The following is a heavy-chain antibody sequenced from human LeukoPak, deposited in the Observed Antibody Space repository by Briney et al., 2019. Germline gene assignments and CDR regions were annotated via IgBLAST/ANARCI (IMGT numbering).Heavy chain of an antibody. Sequence: GGSLRLSCAASGFTFSNYGIHWVRQAPGKGLEWMAVIGSDGRNKFYADSVTGRFSVSRDNSKNTLYLQMNSLRAEDTAVYYCARGREYSSSPWWFDPWGQGTLVTVSS. V-gene: IGHV3-33*01. J-gene: IGHJ5*02. CDR1: GFTFSNYG. CDR3: ARGREYSSSPWWFDP. CDR2: IGSDGRNK. D-gene: IGHD6-6*01.